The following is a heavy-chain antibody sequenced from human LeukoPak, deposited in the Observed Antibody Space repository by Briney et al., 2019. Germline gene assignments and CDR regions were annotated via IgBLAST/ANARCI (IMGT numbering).Heavy chain of an antibody. V-gene: IGHV1-24*01. D-gene: IGHD3-22*01. J-gene: IGHJ3*02. CDR1: GYTLTELS. CDR3: ATRGSSGYSGAFDI. CDR2: FDPEDGET. Sequence: PGASVKVSCKVSGYTLTELSMHWVRQAPGKGLEWMGGFDPEDGETIYARKFQGRVTMTEDTSTDTAYMELSSLRSEDTAVYYCATRGSSGYSGAFDIWGQGTMVTVSS.